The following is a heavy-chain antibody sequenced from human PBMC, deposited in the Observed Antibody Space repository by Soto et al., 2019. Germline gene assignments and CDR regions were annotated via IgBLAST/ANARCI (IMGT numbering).Heavy chain of an antibody. CDR1: GFTFSSYG. V-gene: IGHV3-30*18. CDR3: AKDYVLRYFDWLPPDYYGMDV. D-gene: IGHD3-9*01. Sequence: GGSLRLSCAAPGFTFSSYGMHWVRQAPGKGLEWVAVISYDGSNKYYADSVKGRFTISRDNSKNTLYLQMNSLRAEDTAVYYCAKDYVLRYFDWLPPDYYGMDVWGQGTTVTVSS. J-gene: IGHJ6*02. CDR2: ISYDGSNK.